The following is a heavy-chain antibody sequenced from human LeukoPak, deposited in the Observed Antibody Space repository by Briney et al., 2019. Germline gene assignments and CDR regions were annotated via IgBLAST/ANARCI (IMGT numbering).Heavy chain of an antibody. V-gene: IGHV4-34*01. J-gene: IGHJ6*02. CDR3: ARVKMIVVVITKRDYYYGMDV. CDR2: INHSGST. Sequence: PSETLSLTCAVYGGSFSGYYWSWIRQPPGKGLEWIGEINHSGSTNYNPSLKSRVTISVDTSKNQFSLKLSSVTAADPAVYYCARVKMIVVVITKRDYYYGMDVLGQGTTVTVSS. CDR1: GGSFSGYY. D-gene: IGHD3-22*01.